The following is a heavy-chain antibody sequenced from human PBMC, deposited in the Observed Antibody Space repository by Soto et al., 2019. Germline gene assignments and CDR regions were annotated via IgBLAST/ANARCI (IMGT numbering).Heavy chain of an antibody. J-gene: IGHJ3*02. D-gene: IGHD2-15*01. CDR3: ARDYGGNWEDAFDI. V-gene: IGHV3-48*02. CDR1: GFTFSSYS. CDR2: ISRSSSTI. Sequence: SLRLSCAASGFTFSSYSMNWVRQAPGKGLERVSYISRSSSTIYYADSVKGRFTISRDNAKNSLYLQMNSLRDEDTAVYYCARDYGGNWEDAFDIWGQGTMVTVSS.